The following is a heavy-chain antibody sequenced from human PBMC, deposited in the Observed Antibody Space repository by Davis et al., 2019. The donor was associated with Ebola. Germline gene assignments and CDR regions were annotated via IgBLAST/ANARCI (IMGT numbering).Heavy chain of an antibody. D-gene: IGHD5-18*01. CDR3: ARVRFGDTAVDY. J-gene: IGHJ4*02. CDR1: GFTFSSYD. V-gene: IGHV3-13*01. Sequence: GESLKISCAASGFTFSSYDMHWVRQGTGKGLEWVSAIGTAGDTYYPGSVKDRFTISRENAKNSLYLQMNSLRAEDTAVYYCARVRFGDTAVDYWGQGTLVTVSS. CDR2: IGTAGDT.